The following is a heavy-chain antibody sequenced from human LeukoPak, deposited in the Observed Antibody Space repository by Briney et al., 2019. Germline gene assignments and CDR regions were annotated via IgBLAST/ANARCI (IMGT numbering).Heavy chain of an antibody. Sequence: SETLSLTCAVYGGSFSGYYWSWIRQPPGKGLEWIGETNHSGSTNYNPSLKSRVTISVDTSKNQFSLKLSSVTAADTAVYYCARLVVVAATPRNWFDPWGQGTLVTVSS. D-gene: IGHD2-15*01. CDR2: TNHSGST. CDR1: GGSFSGYY. CDR3: ARLVVVAATPRNWFDP. J-gene: IGHJ5*02. V-gene: IGHV4-34*01.